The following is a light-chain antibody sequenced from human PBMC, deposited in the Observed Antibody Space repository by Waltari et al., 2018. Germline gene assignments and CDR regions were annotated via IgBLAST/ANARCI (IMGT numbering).Light chain of an antibody. V-gene: IGKV3-20*01. CDR1: QSVSRS. CDR2: GAS. J-gene: IGKJ1*01. Sequence: TISCRASQSVSRSLAWYQQKPGQAPKLLIYGASTRATGIPDRFTGSGSGTDFSLTISSLEPEDFAIYFCQHYVRLPATFGQGTKVEIK. CDR3: QHYVRLPAT.